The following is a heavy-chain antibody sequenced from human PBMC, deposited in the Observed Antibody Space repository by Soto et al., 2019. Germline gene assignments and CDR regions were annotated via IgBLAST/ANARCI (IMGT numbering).Heavy chain of an antibody. J-gene: IGHJ5*02. CDR1: GFTFSSYN. CDR2: ISSSSSTI. V-gene: IGHV3-48*01. D-gene: IGHD2-15*01. CDR3: AREALLNWFEL. Sequence: GGSLRLSCAASGFTFSSYNMNWVRQAPGKGLEWVSYISSSSSTIYYADSEKGRFTISRDNAKNSLYLQMNNLRAEDTAVYYYAREALLNWFELWGQGTLVTVSS.